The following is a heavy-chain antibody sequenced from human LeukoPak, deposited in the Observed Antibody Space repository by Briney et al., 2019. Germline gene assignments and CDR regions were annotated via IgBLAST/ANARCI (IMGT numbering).Heavy chain of an antibody. V-gene: IGHV4-34*01. Sequence: SETLSLTCAVYGGSFSGYYWSWIRQPPGKGLEWIGEINHSGSTNYNPSLKSRVTISVDTSKNQFSLKLGSVTAADTAVYYCAREYSSGWPGFDYWGQGTLVTVSS. D-gene: IGHD6-25*01. CDR1: GGSFSGYY. J-gene: IGHJ4*02. CDR3: AREYSSGWPGFDY. CDR2: INHSGST.